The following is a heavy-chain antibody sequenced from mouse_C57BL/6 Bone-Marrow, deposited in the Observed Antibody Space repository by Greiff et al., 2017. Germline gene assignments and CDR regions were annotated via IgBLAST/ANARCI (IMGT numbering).Heavy chain of an antibody. CDR3: ASVYYDYDVVPWFAY. D-gene: IGHD2-4*01. J-gene: IGHJ3*01. V-gene: IGHV5-15*01. CDR2: ISNLAYSI. Sequence: EVQLVESGGGLVQPGGSLKLSCAASGFTFSDYGMAWVRQAPRKGPEWVAFISNLAYSIYYADTVTGRFPISRENAKNTLYLEMSSLRSEDTAMYYCASVYYDYDVVPWFAYWGQGTLVTVAA. CDR1: GFTFSDYG.